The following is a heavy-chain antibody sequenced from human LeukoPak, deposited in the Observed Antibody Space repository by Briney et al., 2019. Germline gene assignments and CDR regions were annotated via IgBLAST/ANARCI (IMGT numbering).Heavy chain of an antibody. D-gene: IGHD5-18*01. CDR2: ISAYNGNT. CDR3: ATSVGTANYYYYGMDV. J-gene: IGHJ6*02. Sequence: GASVKVSCKASGYTFTSYGISWVRQAPGQGLEWMGWISAYNGNTNYAQKLQGRVTMTTGTSTSTAYMELRSLRSDDTAVYYCATSVGTANYYYYGMDVWGQGTTVTVSS. V-gene: IGHV1-18*01. CDR1: GYTFTSYG.